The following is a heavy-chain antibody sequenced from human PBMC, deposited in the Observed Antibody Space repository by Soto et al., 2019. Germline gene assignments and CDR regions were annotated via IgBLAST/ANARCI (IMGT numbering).Heavy chain of an antibody. J-gene: IGHJ5*02. CDR2: ISSSSSYI. Sequence: GSLRLSCAASGFTFSSYSMNWVRQAPGKGLEWVSSISSSSSYIYYADSVKGRFTISRDNAKNSLYLQMNSLRAEDTAVYYCARSPTPHWFDPWGQGTLVTVSS. CDR1: GFTFSSYS. CDR3: ARSPTPHWFDP. V-gene: IGHV3-21*01.